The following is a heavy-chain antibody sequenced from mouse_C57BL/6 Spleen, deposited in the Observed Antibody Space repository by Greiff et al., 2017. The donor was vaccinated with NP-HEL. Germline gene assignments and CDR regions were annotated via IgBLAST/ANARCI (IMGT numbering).Heavy chain of an antibody. CDR1: GYTFTDYY. D-gene: IGHD1-1*01. V-gene: IGHV1-26*01. J-gene: IGHJ3*01. Sequence: EVQLQQSGPELVKPGASVKISCKASGYTFTDYYMNWVKQSHGKSLEWIGDINPNNGGTSYNQKFKGKATLTVDKSSSTAYMELRSLTSEDSAVYYCAREGYGSGNWFAYWGQGTLVTVSA. CDR2: INPNNGGT. CDR3: AREGYGSGNWFAY.